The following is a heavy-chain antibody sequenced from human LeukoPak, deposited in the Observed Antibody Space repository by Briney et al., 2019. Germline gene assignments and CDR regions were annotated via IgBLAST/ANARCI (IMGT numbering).Heavy chain of an antibody. D-gene: IGHD3/OR15-3a*01. CDR3: ARGGLDHAFDL. V-gene: IGHV3-74*01. CDR1: GFTLRTYW. J-gene: IGHJ3*01. Sequence: PGGSLRLSCAASGFTLRTYWMYWVRHAPGKGLEYVSRIDNDGSATTYADSVKGRFTVSRDNAKSLVYLQMNSLSPEDTAMFYCARGGLDHAFDLWGQGTMVSVSS. CDR2: IDNDGSAT.